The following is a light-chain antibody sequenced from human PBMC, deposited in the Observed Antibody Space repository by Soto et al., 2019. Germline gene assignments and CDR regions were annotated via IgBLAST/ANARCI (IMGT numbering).Light chain of an antibody. CDR2: GAS. Sequence: ENVLTQTPGTLSLSPGERATLSCRASQSVSSTYLAWYQQKPGQAPRLLVYGASSRATGIPDRFSASGSGTDFTLTISRLEPEDVAVYYCQQFGSSPWTFGQGTKVEIK. CDR3: QQFGSSPWT. J-gene: IGKJ1*01. V-gene: IGKV3-20*01. CDR1: QSVSSTY.